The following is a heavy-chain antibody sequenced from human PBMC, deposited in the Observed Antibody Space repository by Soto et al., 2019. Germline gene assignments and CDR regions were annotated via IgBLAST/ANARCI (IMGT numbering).Heavy chain of an antibody. Sequence: EVQLLESGGGLVQPGGSLRLSCAASGFTFSSYAMSWVRQAQGKGLEWVSASSGGGGSTYYADSVKGRVTISRDNSKNTLYQQMNSLRAEDTAVYYCAKVSLGATTITDYYYYGLDVWGQGTTVTVSS. V-gene: IGHV3-23*01. D-gene: IGHD1-26*01. CDR2: SSGGGGST. J-gene: IGHJ6*02. CDR3: AKVSLGATTITDYYYYGLDV. CDR1: GFTFSSYA.